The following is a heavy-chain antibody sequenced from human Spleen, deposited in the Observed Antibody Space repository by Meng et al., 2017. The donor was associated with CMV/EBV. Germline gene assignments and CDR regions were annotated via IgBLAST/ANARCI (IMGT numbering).Heavy chain of an antibody. CDR2: ISAYNGNT. D-gene: IGHD3-3*01. CDR1: GYTFTSYG. Sequence: ASVKVSCKASGYTFTSYGISWVRQAPGQGLEWMGWISAYNGNTNYAQKRQGRVTMTTDTSTSTAYMELRSLRSDDTAVYYCARDIHDFWVRDGMDVWGQGTTVTVSS. CDR3: ARDIHDFWVRDGMDV. J-gene: IGHJ6*02. V-gene: IGHV1-18*01.